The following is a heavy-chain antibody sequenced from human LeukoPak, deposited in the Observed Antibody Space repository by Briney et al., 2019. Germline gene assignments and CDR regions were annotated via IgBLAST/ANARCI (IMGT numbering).Heavy chain of an antibody. CDR2: IYPGDSDT. Sequence: GESLKISCKGSGYSFTSYWVGWVRQMPGKGLEWMGIIYPGDSDTRYSPSFQGQVTISADKSISTAYLQWSSLKASDTAMYYCARAYNWNFRDYYYMDVWGKGTTVTVSS. CDR1: GYSFTSYW. D-gene: IGHD1-7*01. V-gene: IGHV5-51*01. J-gene: IGHJ6*03. CDR3: ARAYNWNFRDYYYMDV.